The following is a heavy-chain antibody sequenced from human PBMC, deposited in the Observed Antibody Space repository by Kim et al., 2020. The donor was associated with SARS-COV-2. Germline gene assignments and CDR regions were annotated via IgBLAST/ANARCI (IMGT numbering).Heavy chain of an antibody. V-gene: IGHV4-59*01. CDR1: GGSISSYY. CDR2: IYYSGST. D-gene: IGHD2-15*01. Sequence: SETLSLTCTVSGGSISSYYWSWIRQPPGKGLEWIGYIYYSGSTNYNPSLKSRVTISVDTSKNQFSLKLSSVTAADTAVYYCARVDCSGGSCYSLAFDIWGKGTMVTVSS. CDR3: ARVDCSGGSCYSLAFDI. J-gene: IGHJ3*02.